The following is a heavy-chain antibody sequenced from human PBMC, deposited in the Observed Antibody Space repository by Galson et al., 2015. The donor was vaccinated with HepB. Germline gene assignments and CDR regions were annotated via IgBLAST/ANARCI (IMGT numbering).Heavy chain of an antibody. CDR3: ARRVSGGSYYGCYFDY. D-gene: IGHD1-26*01. V-gene: IGHV3-11*01. Sequence: SLRLSCAASGFTFSDYYMSWIRQAPGKGLEWVSYISSSGSTIYYADSVKGRFTISRDNAKNSLYLQMNSLRAEDTAVYYCARRVSGGSYYGCYFDYWGQGTLVTVSS. J-gene: IGHJ4*02. CDR2: ISSSGSTI. CDR1: GFTFSDYY.